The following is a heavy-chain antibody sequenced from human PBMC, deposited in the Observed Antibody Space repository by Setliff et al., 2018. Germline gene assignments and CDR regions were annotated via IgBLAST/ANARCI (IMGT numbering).Heavy chain of an antibody. CDR2: ITAANGDT. Sequence: ASVTVSCKTSRYIFTTYTIHWVRQAPGQRLEWMGWITAANGDTKYSQKFQDRITTTRDTSASTVYMELSSLRSEDTAMYYCAKVSNWALDIWGQGTMVTVSS. CDR1: RYIFTTYT. V-gene: IGHV1-3*01. CDR3: AKVSNWALDI. J-gene: IGHJ3*02.